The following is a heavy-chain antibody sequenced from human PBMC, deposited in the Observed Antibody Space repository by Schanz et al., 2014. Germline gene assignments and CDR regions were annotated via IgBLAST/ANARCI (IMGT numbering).Heavy chain of an antibody. V-gene: IGHV3-23*04. CDR1: GLIFSNYV. CDR2: ITYNGGTI. D-gene: IGHD3-9*01. CDR3: AKAADWPVTRFDP. Sequence: EVQLVESGGDLVQPGGSLRLSCAASGLIFSNYVMSWVRQAPGKGLEWISYITYNGGTIYYADSVKGRFTISRDNSKNTLYLQMNSLRAEDTAVYYCAKAADWPVTRFDPWGQGTLVTVSS. J-gene: IGHJ5*02.